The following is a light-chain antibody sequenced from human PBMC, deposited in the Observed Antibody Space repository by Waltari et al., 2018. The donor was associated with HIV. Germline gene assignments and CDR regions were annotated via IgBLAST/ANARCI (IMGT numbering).Light chain of an antibody. J-gene: IGKJ2*01. CDR3: LQYTFWPPYT. CDR2: AAS. V-gene: IGKV3-15*01. Sequence: EIVMTQFPGTLSVSPGERATLSCRASKSISSHLAWYQQKPGQAPRLLIYAASNRATGIPARFSGSGSGTDFTLTISILQPEDFAVYYCLQYTFWPPYTFGQGTKLEMK. CDR1: KSISSH.